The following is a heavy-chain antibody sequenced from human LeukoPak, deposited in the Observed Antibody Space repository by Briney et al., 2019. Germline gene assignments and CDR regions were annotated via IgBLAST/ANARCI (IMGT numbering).Heavy chain of an antibody. CDR3: ARGKTIGYSSSWYGRGVFDI. CDR2: INHSGST. CDR1: GGSFSGYY. V-gene: IGHV4-34*01. Sequence: SETLSLTCAVYGGSFSGYYLSWIRQPPGKGLEWIGEINHSGSTNYNPSLKSRVTISVDTSKNQFSLKLSSVTAADTAVYYCARGKTIGYSSSWYGRGVFDIWGQGTMVTVSS. J-gene: IGHJ3*02. D-gene: IGHD6-13*01.